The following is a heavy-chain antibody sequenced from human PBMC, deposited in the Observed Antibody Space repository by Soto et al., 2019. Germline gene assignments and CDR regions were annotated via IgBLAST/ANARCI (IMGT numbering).Heavy chain of an antibody. CDR1: GFTFSSYA. D-gene: IGHD6-19*01. CDR2: ISYDGSNK. J-gene: IGHJ4*02. V-gene: IGHV3-30-3*01. CDR3: ARDPLHHSSGWPFDY. Sequence: GGSLSLSCAASGFTFSSYAMHWVRQAPGKGLEWVAVISYDGSNKYYADSVKGRFTISRDNSKNTLYLQMNSLRAEDTAVYYCARDPLHHSSGWPFDYWGQGTLVTVSS.